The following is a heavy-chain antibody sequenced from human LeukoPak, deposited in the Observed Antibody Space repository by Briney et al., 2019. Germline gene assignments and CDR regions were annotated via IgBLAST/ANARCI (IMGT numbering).Heavy chain of an antibody. CDR3: ARGSSKYPMVVVITTYAFDI. D-gene: IGHD3-22*01. V-gene: IGHV4-30-4*08. CDR2: IYYSGST. CDR1: GGSISSYY. J-gene: IGHJ3*02. Sequence: SETLSLTCTVSGGSISSYYWSWIRQPPGKGLEWIGYIYYSGSTYYNPSLKSRVTISVDTSKNQFSLKLSSVTAADTAVCYCARGSSKYPMVVVITTYAFDIWGQGTMITVSS.